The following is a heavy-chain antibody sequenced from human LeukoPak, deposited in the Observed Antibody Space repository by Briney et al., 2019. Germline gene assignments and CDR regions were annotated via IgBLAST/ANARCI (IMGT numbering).Heavy chain of an antibody. Sequence: PSETLSLTCTVSGDSISSAGYYWSWLRQHPGKGLEWITYIYSSGSPFYNPSLQSRVTMSVDTSKNQFSLNLTSVTAADTAVYYCAGSFGYSSAWYSTWGQGTLVTVSS. J-gene: IGHJ5*02. CDR1: GDSISSAGYY. CDR3: AGSFGYSSAWYST. D-gene: IGHD6-13*01. CDR2: IYSSGSP. V-gene: IGHV4-31*03.